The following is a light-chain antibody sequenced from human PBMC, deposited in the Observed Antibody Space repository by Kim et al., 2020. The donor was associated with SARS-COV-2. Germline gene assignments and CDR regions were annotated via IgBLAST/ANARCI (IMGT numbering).Light chain of an antibody. Sequence: RVTISCTGSSSNSGAGYDVHWYQQHPGTAPKLLIYVNSNRPSGVPDRFSGSKSGTAASLAITGLQAEDEADYYCQSYDSSLSGWVFGGGTQLTVL. CDR3: QSYDSSLSGWV. CDR2: VNS. V-gene: IGLV1-40*01. CDR1: SSNSGAGYD. J-gene: IGLJ3*02.